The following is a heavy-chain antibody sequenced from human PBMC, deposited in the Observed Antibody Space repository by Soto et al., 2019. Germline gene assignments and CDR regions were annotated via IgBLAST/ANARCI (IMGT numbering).Heavy chain of an antibody. Sequence: SETLSLTCTVSGGSISSYYWSWIRQPPGKGLEWIGYIYYSGSTNYNPSLKSRVTISVDTSKNQFSLKLSSVTAADTAVYYCARVSIFDPYYYYGMDVWGQGTTVTVSS. CDR2: IYYSGST. CDR3: ARVSIFDPYYYYGMDV. CDR1: GGSISSYY. V-gene: IGHV4-59*01. J-gene: IGHJ6*02. D-gene: IGHD3-3*01.